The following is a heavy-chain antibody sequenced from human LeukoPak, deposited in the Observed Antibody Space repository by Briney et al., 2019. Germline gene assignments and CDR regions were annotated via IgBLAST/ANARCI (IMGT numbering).Heavy chain of an antibody. Sequence: PSETLSLTCAVYGGSFSGYYWSWIRQPPGKGLEWIGEINHSGSTNYNPSLKSRVTISVDRSKNQFSLKLSSVTAADTAVYYCARTSIAARRANAFDIWGQGTMVTVSS. D-gene: IGHD6-6*01. J-gene: IGHJ3*02. CDR1: GGSFSGYY. V-gene: IGHV4-34*01. CDR3: ARTSIAARRANAFDI. CDR2: INHSGST.